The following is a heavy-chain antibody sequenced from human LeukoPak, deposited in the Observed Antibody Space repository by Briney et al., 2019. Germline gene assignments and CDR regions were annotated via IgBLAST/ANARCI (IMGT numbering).Heavy chain of an antibody. J-gene: IGHJ4*02. D-gene: IGHD2-15*01. CDR3: AKDHQD. CDR1: GFTFSSYG. CDR2: ISYDGSNK. V-gene: IGHV3-30*18. Sequence: PGRSLRLSCAASGFTFSSYGMHWVRQAPGKGLEWVAVISYDGSNKYYADSVKGRFTISRDNSKNTLYLQMNSLRAEDTAVYYCAKDHQDWGQGTLVTVSS.